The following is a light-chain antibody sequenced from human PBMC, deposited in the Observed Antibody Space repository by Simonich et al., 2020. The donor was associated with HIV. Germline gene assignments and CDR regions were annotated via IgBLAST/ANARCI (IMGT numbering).Light chain of an antibody. CDR1: SSVVGSYNS. J-gene: IGLJ2*01. CDR3: CSYAGSSVV. CDR2: EGS. Sequence: QSALTKPSSVSGSPGQSITISCTGTSSVVGSYNSVYWSPHPPGKAPNLRIYEGSKRPSGVSNPFSGSKSVTTASRTISGLQAEDETDYYCCSYAGSSVVFGGGTKLTVL. V-gene: IGLV2-23*01.